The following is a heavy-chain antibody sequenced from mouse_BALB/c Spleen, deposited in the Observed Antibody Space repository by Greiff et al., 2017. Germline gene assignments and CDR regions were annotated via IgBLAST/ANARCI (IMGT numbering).Heavy chain of an antibody. J-gene: IGHJ2*01. D-gene: IGHD1-1*01. V-gene: IGHV6-6*02. CDR2: IRLKSNNYAT. Sequence: EVKLMESGGGLVQPGGSMKLSCVASGFTFSNYWMNWVRQSPEKGLEWVAEIRLKSNNYATHYAESVKGRFTISRDDSKSSVYLQMNNLRAEDTGIYYCTVTTVVDYWGQGTTLTVSS. CDR3: TVTTVVDY. CDR1: GFTFSNYW.